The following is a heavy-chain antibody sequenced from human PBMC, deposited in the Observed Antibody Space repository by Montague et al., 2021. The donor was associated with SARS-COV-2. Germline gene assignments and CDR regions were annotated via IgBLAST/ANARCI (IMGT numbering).Heavy chain of an antibody. Sequence: SETLSLTCTVSGGSISRYFWNWIRQTPGKGLEWMGYVHDIESSIYNPSLQSRITILLDTPKNQFSLRLNAVTAADTAVYYCARVTLGGRDGRTRQYDGLDSWGQGILVTVS. CDR3: ARVTLGGRDGRTRQYDGLDS. J-gene: IGHJ4*02. CDR1: GGSISRYF. D-gene: IGHD3-16*01. V-gene: IGHV4-59*01. CDR2: VHDIESS.